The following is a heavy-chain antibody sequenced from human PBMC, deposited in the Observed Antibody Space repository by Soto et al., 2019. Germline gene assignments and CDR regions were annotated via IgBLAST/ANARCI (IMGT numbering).Heavy chain of an antibody. Sequence: QVQLVQSGAEVKKPGASVKVSCKASGYTFTSYAMHWVRQAPGQRLEWMGWINAGNGNTKYSQKFQGRVTITRDTAASTAYMELSSLRSEDTAVYYCARFYDFCSGYYTGRSNWFAPWGQGTLVTVSS. D-gene: IGHD3-3*01. CDR1: GYTFTSYA. V-gene: IGHV1-3*01. CDR3: ARFYDFCSGYYTGRSNWFAP. CDR2: INAGNGNT. J-gene: IGHJ5*02.